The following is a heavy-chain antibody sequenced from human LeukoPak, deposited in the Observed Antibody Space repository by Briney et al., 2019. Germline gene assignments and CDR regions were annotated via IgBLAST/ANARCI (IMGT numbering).Heavy chain of an antibody. D-gene: IGHD3-9*01. V-gene: IGHV3-21*01. CDR2: ISSSSSYI. J-gene: IGHJ3*02. CDR1: GFTFSSYS. CDR3: AREGDVLRCFDWPPSDAFDI. Sequence: GGSLRLSCAASGFTFSSYSMNWGRQAPGKGLEWVSSISSSSSYIYYADSVKGRFTISRDNAKNSLYLQMNSLRAEDTAVYYCAREGDVLRCFDWPPSDAFDIWGQGTMVTVSS.